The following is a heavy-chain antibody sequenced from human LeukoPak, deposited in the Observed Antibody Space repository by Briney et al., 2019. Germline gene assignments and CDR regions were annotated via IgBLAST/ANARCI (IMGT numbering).Heavy chain of an antibody. J-gene: IGHJ4*02. CDR1: GFTVNNYV. CDR3: AKGAQRGFDYSNSLEH. CDR2: IWSDATNE. D-gene: IGHD4-11*01. V-gene: IGHV3-33*06. Sequence: GGSLRLSCAASGFTVNNYVIHWVRQPPGKGLEWVAVIWSDATNEYYADSVKGRFTISRDNFKNTVSLQMNSLRAEDTAVYYCAKGAQRGFDYSNSLEHWGQGSLVTVSS.